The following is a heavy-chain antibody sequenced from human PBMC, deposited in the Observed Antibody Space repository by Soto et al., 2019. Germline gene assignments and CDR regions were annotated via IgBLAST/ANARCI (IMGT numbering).Heavy chain of an antibody. CDR1: GFTFSSYA. CDR2: ISGSGGST. CDR3: AKEVKDGYNYYGMDV. V-gene: IGHV3-23*01. J-gene: IGHJ6*02. D-gene: IGHD2-15*01. Sequence: GGSLRLSCAASGFTFSSYAMSLVRQAPGKGLEWVSAISGSGGSTYYADSVKGRFTISRDNSKNTLYLQMNSLRAEDTAVYYCAKEVKDGYNYYGMDVRGQGTTVTVSS.